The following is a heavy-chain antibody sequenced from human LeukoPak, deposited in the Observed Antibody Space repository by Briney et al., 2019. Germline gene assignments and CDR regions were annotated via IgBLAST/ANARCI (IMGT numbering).Heavy chain of an antibody. CDR2: INHSGST. D-gene: IGHD5-12*01. CDR1: GGSFSGYY. V-gene: IGHV4-34*01. Sequence: SETLSLTCAVYGGSFSGYYWSWIRQPPGKGLEWIGEINHSGSTNYNPSLKSRVTISVDTSKNQFSLKLSSVTAADTAVYYCARGRRNIVATARFDPWGQGTLVTVSS. CDR3: ARGRRNIVATARFDP. J-gene: IGHJ5*02.